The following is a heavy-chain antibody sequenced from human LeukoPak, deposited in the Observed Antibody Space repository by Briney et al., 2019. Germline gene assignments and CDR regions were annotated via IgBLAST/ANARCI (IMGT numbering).Heavy chain of an antibody. Sequence: SETLSLTCAVSGGSISSSNWWSWVRQPPGKGLEWIGYIYYSGSTNYNPSLKSRVTISVDTSKNQFSLKLSSVTAADTAVYYCARVVVSAGGVLDPWGQGTLVTVSS. D-gene: IGHD1-26*01. CDR2: IYYSGST. CDR1: GGSISSSNW. CDR3: ARVVVSAGGVLDP. J-gene: IGHJ5*02. V-gene: IGHV4-4*02.